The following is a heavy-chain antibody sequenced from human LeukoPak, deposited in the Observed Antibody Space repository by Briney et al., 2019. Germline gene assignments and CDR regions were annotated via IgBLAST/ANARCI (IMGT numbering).Heavy chain of an antibody. CDR1: GYTLTELS. V-gene: IGHV1-24*01. Sequence: GASVKVSCKVSGYTLTELSMHWVRQAPGKGLEWMGCFDPEDGETIYAQKFQGRDTMTEDTSTDTAYMELSSLRSEDTAVYYCATVPPGTYYDFWSGYEDWGQGTLVTVSS. CDR3: ATVPPGTYYDFWSGYED. J-gene: IGHJ4*02. D-gene: IGHD3-3*01. CDR2: FDPEDGET.